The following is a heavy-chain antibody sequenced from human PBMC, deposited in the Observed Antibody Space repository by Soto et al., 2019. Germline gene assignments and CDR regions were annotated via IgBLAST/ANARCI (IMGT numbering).Heavy chain of an antibody. CDR1: GFTFSSYA. CDR3: ARDERQENWFDP. Sequence: QVQLVESGGGVVQPGRSLRLSCAASGFTFSSYAMHWVRQAPGKGLEWVAVISYDGSNKYYADSVKGRFTISRDNSKNTLYLQMNSLRAEDTAVYYCARDERQENWFDPWGQGTLVTVSS. J-gene: IGHJ5*02. V-gene: IGHV3-30-3*01. CDR2: ISYDGSNK.